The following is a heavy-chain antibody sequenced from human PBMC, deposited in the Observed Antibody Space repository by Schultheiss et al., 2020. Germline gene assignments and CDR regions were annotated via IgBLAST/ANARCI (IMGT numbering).Heavy chain of an antibody. J-gene: IGHJ6*02. CDR2: FSGSGSST. Sequence: GESLKISCAASGFTFSSYAMSWVRQAPGKGLEWVSAFSGSGSSTFYADSVRGRFTISRDISKNTLYLQMNSLRAEDTAVYYCAKTPLFDSGWYPYYYYGMDVWGQGTTVTLSS. CDR3: AKTPLFDSGWYPYYYYGMDV. CDR1: GFTFSSYA. V-gene: IGHV3-23*01. D-gene: IGHD6-19*01.